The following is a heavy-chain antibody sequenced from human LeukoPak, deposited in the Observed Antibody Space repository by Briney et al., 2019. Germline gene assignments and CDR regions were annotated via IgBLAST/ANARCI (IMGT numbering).Heavy chain of an antibody. J-gene: IGHJ4*02. CDR1: GFTFSSYE. CDR3: AKDNRRFPVGIDY. Sequence: PGGSLRLSCTASGFTFSSYEMNWVRQAPGKGLEWVSLISGDGGSTYYADSVKGRFTISRDNSKNSLYLQMNSLRTEDTALYYCAKDNRRFPVGIDYWGQGTLVTVSS. CDR2: ISGDGGST. V-gene: IGHV3-43*02. D-gene: IGHD4-23*01.